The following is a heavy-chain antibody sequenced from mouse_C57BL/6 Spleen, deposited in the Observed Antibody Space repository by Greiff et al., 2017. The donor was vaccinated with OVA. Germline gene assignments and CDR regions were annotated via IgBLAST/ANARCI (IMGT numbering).Heavy chain of an antibody. D-gene: IGHD1-1*01. CDR3: ARDYYGSSHYFGY. CDR1: GYTFTSYW. Sequence: QVQLQQPGAELVKPGASVKLSCKASGYTFTSYWMQWVKQRPGQGLEWIGEIDPSDSYTNYNQKFKGKATLTVDTSSSTAYMQLSSLTSEDSAVYYCARDYYGSSHYFGYWGQGTTLTVSS. J-gene: IGHJ2*01. V-gene: IGHV1-50*01. CDR2: IDPSDSYT.